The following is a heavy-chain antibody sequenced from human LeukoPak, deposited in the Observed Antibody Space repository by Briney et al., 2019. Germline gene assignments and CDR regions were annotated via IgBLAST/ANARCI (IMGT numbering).Heavy chain of an antibody. CDR3: ARICPPYSGYEYYYYGMDV. J-gene: IGHJ6*02. Sequence: PSETLCLTCTVSGGSISSSSAYWGWIRQPPGKGREWIGSSYYSGSTYYNPSLKSRVTISVDTSKNQFSLKLSSVTAADTAVYYCARICPPYSGYEYYYYGMDVWGQGTTVTVSS. CDR2: SYYSGST. V-gene: IGHV4-39*01. CDR1: GGSISSSSAY. D-gene: IGHD5-12*01.